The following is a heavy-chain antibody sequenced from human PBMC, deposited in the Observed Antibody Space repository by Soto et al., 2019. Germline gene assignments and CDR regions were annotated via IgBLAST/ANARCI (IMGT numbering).Heavy chain of an antibody. D-gene: IGHD3-3*01. V-gene: IGHV4-59*01. Sequence: PSETLSLTCTVSGGSISSYYWSWIRQPPGKGLEWIGYIYYSGSTNYNPSLKSRVTISVDTSKNQFSLKLCSVTAADTAVYYCARGPDLRNYDFWSGLDYFDYWGQGTLVTVSS. CDR3: ARGPDLRNYDFWSGLDYFDY. J-gene: IGHJ4*02. CDR1: GGSISSYY. CDR2: IYYSGST.